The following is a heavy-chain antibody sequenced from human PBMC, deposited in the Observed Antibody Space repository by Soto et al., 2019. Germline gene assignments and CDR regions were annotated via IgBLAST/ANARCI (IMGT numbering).Heavy chain of an antibody. CDR3: TRRLSAFDI. CDR2: ISSSSSTI. J-gene: IGHJ3*02. V-gene: IGHV3-48*02. D-gene: IGHD2-2*01. CDR1: GFTFSSYS. Sequence: EVQLVESGGGLVQPGGSLRLSCAASGFTFSSYSMNWVRQAPGKGLEWVSYISSSSSTIYYTDSVKGRFTISRDNAKNSLYLRMNSLRDEDTAVYYCTRRLSAFDIWGQGTMVTVSS.